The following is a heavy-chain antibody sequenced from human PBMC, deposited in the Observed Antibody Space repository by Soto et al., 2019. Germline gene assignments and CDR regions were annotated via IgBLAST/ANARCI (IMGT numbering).Heavy chain of an antibody. Sequence: VQLVESGGGLVQPGGSLRLSCAASGFTFSTYSMHWVRQAPGKGLEWVSYISSGSSTIYYADSVKGRFTSSRYNAQNYLYLQKNSLRDEYTAVYNCARSRPYYYDYWGHCTMGTMSS. D-gene: IGHD6-6*01. CDR2: ISSGSSTI. J-gene: IGHJ4*01. V-gene: IGHV3-48*02. CDR1: GFTFSTYS. CDR3: ARSRPYYYDY.